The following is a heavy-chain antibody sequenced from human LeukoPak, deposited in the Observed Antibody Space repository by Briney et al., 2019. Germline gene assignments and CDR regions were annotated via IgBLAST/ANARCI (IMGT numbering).Heavy chain of an antibody. J-gene: IGHJ5*02. Sequence: PGGSLRLSCAASGFTFSSYSMNWVRQAPGKGLEWVSSISSSSSYIYYADSVKGRFTISRDNAKNSLYLQMNSLRAEDTAVYYCARDLMTTVTGNWFGPWGQGTLVTVSS. D-gene: IGHD4-17*01. CDR3: ARDLMTTVTGNWFGP. V-gene: IGHV3-21*01. CDR1: GFTFSSYS. CDR2: ISSSSSYI.